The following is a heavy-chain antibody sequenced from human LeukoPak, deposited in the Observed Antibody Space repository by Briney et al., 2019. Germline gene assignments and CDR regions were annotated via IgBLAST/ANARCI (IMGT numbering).Heavy chain of an antibody. CDR1: GGSIRNYY. V-gene: IGHV4-59*01. D-gene: IGHD3-10*01. Sequence: SETLSLTCTVSGGSIRNYYWSWIRQPPGKGLAWIGYIYYTESTKYNPSLKSRVTISVDTSKNQFSLKLSSVTAADTAVYYCARGPSPSITMEFDYWGQGTLATVSS. J-gene: IGHJ4*02. CDR3: ARGPSPSITMEFDY. CDR2: IYYTEST.